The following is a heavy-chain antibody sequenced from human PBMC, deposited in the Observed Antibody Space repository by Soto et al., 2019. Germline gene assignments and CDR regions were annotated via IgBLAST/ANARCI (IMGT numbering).Heavy chain of an antibody. CDR1: GFTFSSYA. D-gene: IGHD2-2*01. CDR3: AKEPRALTKPAAARNYFDY. Sequence: GGSLRLSCAASGFTFSSYAMSWVRQAPGKGLEWVSAISGSGGSTYYADSVKGRFTISRDNSKNTLYLQMNSLRAEDTAVYYCAKEPRALTKPAAARNYFDYWGQGTLVTVSS. J-gene: IGHJ4*02. CDR2: ISGSGGST. V-gene: IGHV3-23*01.